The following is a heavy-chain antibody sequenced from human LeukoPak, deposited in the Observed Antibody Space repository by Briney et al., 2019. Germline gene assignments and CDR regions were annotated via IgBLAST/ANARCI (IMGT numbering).Heavy chain of an antibody. CDR1: GYSFTTYW. D-gene: IGHD3-22*01. CDR2: FYPGDSDT. V-gene: IGHV5-51*01. Sequence: GESLKISCKASGYSFTTYWIGWVRQMPGKVLEWMGSFYPGDSDTRYSPSFQGQVTISADKSISTAYLQWSSLKASDTAMYYCARRRFNYDSSGYYPFDYWGQGTLVTVSS. CDR3: ARRRFNYDSSGYYPFDY. J-gene: IGHJ4*02.